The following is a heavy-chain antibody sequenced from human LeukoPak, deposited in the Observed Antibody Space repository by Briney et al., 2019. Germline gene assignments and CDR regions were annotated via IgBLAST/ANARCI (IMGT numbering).Heavy chain of an antibody. CDR1: GFTVSSNY. CDR3: ARDIGAEGIAAAAPRYFQH. Sequence: EGSLRLSCAASGFTVSSNYMSWVRQAPGKGLEWVSVIYSGGSTYYADSVKGRFTISRDNSKNTLYLQMNSLRAEDTAVYYCARDIGAEGIAAAAPRYFQHWGQGTLVTVSS. CDR2: IYSGGST. V-gene: IGHV3-53*01. J-gene: IGHJ1*01. D-gene: IGHD6-13*01.